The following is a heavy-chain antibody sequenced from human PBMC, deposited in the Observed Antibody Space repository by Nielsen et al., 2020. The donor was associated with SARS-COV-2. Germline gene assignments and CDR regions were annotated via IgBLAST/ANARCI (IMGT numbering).Heavy chain of an antibody. D-gene: IGHD5-12*01. CDR2: IGTAGDT. CDR3: ARSYYDYYFDY. J-gene: IGHJ4*02. CDR1: GFTFSSYD. Sequence: GGSLRLSCAASGFTFSSYDMHWVRQATGKGLEWVSAIGTAGDTYYPGSVKGRFTISRENAKNTLYLQMNSLRAEDTAVYYCARSYYDYYFDYWGQGTLVTVSS. V-gene: IGHV3-13*01.